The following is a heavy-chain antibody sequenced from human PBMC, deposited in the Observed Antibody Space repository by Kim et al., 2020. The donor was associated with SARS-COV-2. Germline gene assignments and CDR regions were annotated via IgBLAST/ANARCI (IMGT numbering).Heavy chain of an antibody. V-gene: IGHV3-15*01. Sequence: GGSLRLSCAASGFTVNNAWMTWVRQAPGKGLEWVARIKSKSNGGTTDYAAPVKGRFTISRDDSKNTLYLQMNSLKIEDTAVYFCTTDMKGSGWPVGFFDYWGQGTLVTVSS. CDR1: GFTVNNAW. J-gene: IGHJ4*02. CDR2: IKSKSNGGTT. CDR3: TTDMKGSGWPVGFFDY. D-gene: IGHD6-19*01.